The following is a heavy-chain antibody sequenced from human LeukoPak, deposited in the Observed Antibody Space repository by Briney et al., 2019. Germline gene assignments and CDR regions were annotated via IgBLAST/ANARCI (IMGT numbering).Heavy chain of an antibody. V-gene: IGHV4-59*01. D-gene: IGHD5/OR15-5a*01. Sequence: SETLSLTCTVSGGSISSYYWSWIRQPPGKKLEWIGYIYYSGSTNYNPSLKNRVTISVDTSKNKFSLKLTSVTAADTAVYYCARGMTWVSKGWFDPWGPGTLVTVSS. CDR1: GGSISSYY. CDR3: ARGMTWVSKGWFDP. CDR2: IYYSGST. J-gene: IGHJ5*02.